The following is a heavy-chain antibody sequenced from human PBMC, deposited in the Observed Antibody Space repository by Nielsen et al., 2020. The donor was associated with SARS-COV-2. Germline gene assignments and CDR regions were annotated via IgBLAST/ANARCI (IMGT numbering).Heavy chain of an antibody. CDR2: ISVSGGRT. J-gene: IGHJ4*02. CDR1: GFTFNTYD. CDR3: ARDPSGTGETFDF. V-gene: IGHV3-23*01. D-gene: IGHD3-10*01. Sequence: GESLKISCAASGFTFNTYDMTWVRQAPGQGLEWVSSISVSGGRTNSADSVKGRFTISRDNSKSTLYLQMNSLRDDDTAVFYCARDPSGTGETFDFWGRGTLVTVSS.